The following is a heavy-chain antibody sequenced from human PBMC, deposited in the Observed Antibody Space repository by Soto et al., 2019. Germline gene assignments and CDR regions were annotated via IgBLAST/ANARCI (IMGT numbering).Heavy chain of an antibody. CDR3: ARAGGGYYYYMDV. D-gene: IGHD3-16*01. J-gene: IGHJ6*03. CDR1: GFTFSHYG. V-gene: IGHV3-33*01. CDR2: IWYDGGSK. Sequence: QVQLVESGGGVVQPGRSLRLSCAASGFTFSHYGMHWVRQAPGEGLEWVAVIWYDGGSKYYADSVKGRFTISRDNSKNTLYMQMNIMRAEDTAVYYCARAGGGYYYYMDVWGQGTTVTVSS.